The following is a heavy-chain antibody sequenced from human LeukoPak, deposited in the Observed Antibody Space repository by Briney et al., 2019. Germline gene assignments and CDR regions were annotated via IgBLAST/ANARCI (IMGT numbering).Heavy chain of an antibody. CDR2: IYSGGST. CDR1: GFSVSSNY. Sequence: PGGSLSLSCAASGFSVSSNYMSSVRQAPGKGLEWVSVIYSGGSTYYAVSVEGRFTISRDNSENTRYLQMNSLGAEDTAVYYCSRSANWKVGYFDYWGQGTLGTVSS. CDR3: SRSANWKVGYFDY. D-gene: IGHD1-20*01. J-gene: IGHJ4*02. V-gene: IGHV3-66*02.